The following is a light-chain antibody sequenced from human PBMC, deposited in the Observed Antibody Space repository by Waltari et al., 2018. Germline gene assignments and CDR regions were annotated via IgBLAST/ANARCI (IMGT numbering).Light chain of an antibody. Sequence: DIVVTQSPLSLPVTPGEPASISCMSSPSLLHRNGNNYLEWYLQKPGQSPQLLIYLGSNRASGVPDRFSGSGSGTDFTLRISRVEADDVGVYYCMQSLQTLWTFGQGTKVEIK. V-gene: IGKV2-28*01. J-gene: IGKJ1*01. CDR2: LGS. CDR3: MQSLQTLWT. CDR1: PSLLHRNGNNY.